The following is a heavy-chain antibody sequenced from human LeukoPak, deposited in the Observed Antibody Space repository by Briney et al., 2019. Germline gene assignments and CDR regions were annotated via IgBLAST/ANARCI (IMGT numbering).Heavy chain of an antibody. D-gene: IGHD3-22*01. CDR3: ARAHYYDSSGYYPPFDY. CDR2: IIPILGIA. Sequence: SVKVSCQASGYTFTTYGISWVRQAPGQGLEWMGRIIPILGIANYAQKFQGRVTITADKSTSTAYMELSSLRSEDTAVYYCARAHYYDSSGYYPPFDYWGQGTLVTVSS. CDR1: GYTFTTYG. J-gene: IGHJ4*02. V-gene: IGHV1-69*04.